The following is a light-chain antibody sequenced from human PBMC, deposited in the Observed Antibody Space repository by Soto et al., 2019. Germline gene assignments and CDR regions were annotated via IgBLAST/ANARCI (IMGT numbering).Light chain of an antibody. CDR3: QQYGSSPWT. Sequence: DIVLTQSPGTLALSPGERATLCCTASQSVSDTYLAWYQQKPGQDPRLLIYGASSRATDIPDRFSGSGSGTDVTLTISRLETEDFAVYYCQQYGSSPWTFGQGTKVDI. V-gene: IGKV3-20*01. CDR1: QSVSDTY. CDR2: GAS. J-gene: IGKJ1*01.